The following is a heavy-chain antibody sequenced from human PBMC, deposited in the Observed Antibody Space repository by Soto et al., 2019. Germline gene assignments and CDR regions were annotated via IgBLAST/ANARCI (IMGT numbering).Heavy chain of an antibody. CDR2: IYYSGST. D-gene: IGHD6-19*01. Sequence: PSGPLSITCTFSGGSISSGGYYWIWIRQHPGKGLEWIGYIYYSGSTYYNPSLKSRVTISVDTSKNQFSLKLSSVTAADTAVYYCARDHVAVNYYYYDMDVWGQGTTVTVS. CDR3: ARDHVAVNYYYYDMDV. J-gene: IGHJ6*02. V-gene: IGHV4-31*03. CDR1: GGSISSGGYY.